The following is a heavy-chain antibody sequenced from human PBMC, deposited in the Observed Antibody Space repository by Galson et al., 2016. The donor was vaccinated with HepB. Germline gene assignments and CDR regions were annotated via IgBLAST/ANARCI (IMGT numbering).Heavy chain of an antibody. CDR2: IHQSGTS. CDR3: VRLGMAAAGANRRGSLY. CDR1: GDSISSVSHH. V-gene: IGHV4-39*01. J-gene: IGHJ4*02. D-gene: IGHD6-13*01. Sequence: SETLSLTCSVSGDSISSVSHHWGWFRQSPGMGLEYLGSIHQSGTSYYNPSLASRVTVSADTSRNQFLLRLTSVTAADTAVYYCVRLGMAAAGANRRGSLYWGQGALVAVSS.